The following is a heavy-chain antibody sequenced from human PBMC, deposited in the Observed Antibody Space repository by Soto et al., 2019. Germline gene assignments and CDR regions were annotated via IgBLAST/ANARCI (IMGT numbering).Heavy chain of an antibody. CDR1: VYTLTELS. J-gene: IGHJ5*02. D-gene: IGHD3-10*01. V-gene: IGHV1-24*01. CDR2: FDPEDGET. CDR3: ATAISITMVRGVTNNWFDP. Sequence: ASVKVSCKVSVYTLTELSMHWVRQAPGKGLEWMGGFDPEDGETIYAQKFQGRVTMTEDTSTDTAYMELSSLRSEDTAVYYCATAISITMVRGVTNNWFDPWGQGTLVTVSS.